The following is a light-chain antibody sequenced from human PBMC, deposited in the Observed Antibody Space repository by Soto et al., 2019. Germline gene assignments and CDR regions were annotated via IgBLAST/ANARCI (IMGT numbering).Light chain of an antibody. J-gene: IGKJ3*01. CDR2: EAS. CDR1: QSIGRW. CDR3: QRYNSYSV. V-gene: IGKV1-5*03. Sequence: DIQMTQSPSTLSASVGDTVIITCRASQSIGRWLAWYQQKPGQAPNLLIYEASTLKSGVPSRFSGSGSGTEFTLTISSLQPDDFATYHCQRYNSYSVFGPGTKVDIK.